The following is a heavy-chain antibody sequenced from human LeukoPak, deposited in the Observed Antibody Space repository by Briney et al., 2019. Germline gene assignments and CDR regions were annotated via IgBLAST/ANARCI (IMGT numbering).Heavy chain of an antibody. CDR2: IRYDGSNK. Sequence: GWSLRLSCAASGCTFSSYGMNWVRQAPGKGLEWVAFIRYDGSNKYYADSVKGRFTISRDNSKNTLYLQMNSLRAEDTAVYYCAKAPYYDILTGLDYWGQGTLVTVSS. V-gene: IGHV3-30*02. J-gene: IGHJ4*02. CDR1: GCTFSSYG. CDR3: AKAPYYDILTGLDY. D-gene: IGHD3-9*01.